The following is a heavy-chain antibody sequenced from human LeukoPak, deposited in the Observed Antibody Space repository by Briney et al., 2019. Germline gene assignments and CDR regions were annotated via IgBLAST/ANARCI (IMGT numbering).Heavy chain of an antibody. CDR1: GYTFTGHY. CDR3: ASLGCSGGNCPYYFDS. D-gene: IGHD2-15*01. Sequence: ASVKVSCKASGYTFTGHYMHWVRQAPGQGLEWMGWINPKGGGTKYAQKFQGRVTMTRDTPISTAYMELSRLSSDDTAVYYCASLGCSGGNCPYYFDSWGQGTLVTVSS. V-gene: IGHV1-2*02. CDR2: INPKGGGT. J-gene: IGHJ4*02.